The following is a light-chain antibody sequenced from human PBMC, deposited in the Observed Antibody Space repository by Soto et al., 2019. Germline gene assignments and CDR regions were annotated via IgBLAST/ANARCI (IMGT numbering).Light chain of an antibody. J-gene: IGKJ5*01. CDR3: QKTYSSLPIT. CDR2: AAS. V-gene: IGKV1-39*01. CDR1: RDIGSD. Sequence: QMTQSPSSLSASVGDRITITCRASRDIGSDLSWYQQKPGKAPTLLIYAASNLQSGVPSRFSGSGSGTDFTLTITGLQPEDFATYYCQKTYSSLPITFGQGTRLEIK.